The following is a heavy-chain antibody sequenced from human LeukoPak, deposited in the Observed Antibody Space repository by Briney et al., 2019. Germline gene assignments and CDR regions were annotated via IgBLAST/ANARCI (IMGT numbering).Heavy chain of an antibody. V-gene: IGHV1-8*01. CDR2: MNPNSGNT. CDR1: GYTFSTYD. J-gene: IGHJ4*02. Sequence: GASVKVSCKASGYTFSTYDINWVRQASGQGLEWMGWMNPNSGNTVHAQKFQGRVTMTSDISMNTAYMELSSLTFEDTGVYYCARGVATDYWGQGTLVTVSS. D-gene: IGHD5-12*01. CDR3: ARGVATDY.